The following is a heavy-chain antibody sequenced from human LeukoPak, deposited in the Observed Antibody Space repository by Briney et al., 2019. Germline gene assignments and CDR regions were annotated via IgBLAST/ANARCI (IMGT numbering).Heavy chain of an antibody. CDR3: AREVGDYALDC. Sequence: SETPSLTCAVSGGSISSGGYSWSWIRQPPGKGLEWIGYIYHSGSTYYNPSLKSRVTISVDRSKNQFSLKLSSVTAADTVVYYCAREVGDYALDCWGQGTLVTVSS. CDR2: IYHSGST. V-gene: IGHV4-30-2*01. CDR1: GGSISSGGYS. J-gene: IGHJ4*02. D-gene: IGHD4-17*01.